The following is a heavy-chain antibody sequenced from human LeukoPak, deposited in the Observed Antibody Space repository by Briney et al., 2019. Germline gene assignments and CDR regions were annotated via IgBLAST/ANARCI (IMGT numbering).Heavy chain of an antibody. V-gene: IGHV3-9*03. CDR1: GFTFDDYA. CDR3: AKGLNHYDSSGIDY. J-gene: IGHJ4*02. Sequence: GGSLRLSCAASGFTFDDYAMHWVRQAPGKGLEWVSGISWNSGSIGYADSVKGRFTISRDNAKNSLYLQMNSLRAEDMALYYCAKGLNHYDSSGIDYWGQGTLVTVSS. D-gene: IGHD3-22*01. CDR2: ISWNSGSI.